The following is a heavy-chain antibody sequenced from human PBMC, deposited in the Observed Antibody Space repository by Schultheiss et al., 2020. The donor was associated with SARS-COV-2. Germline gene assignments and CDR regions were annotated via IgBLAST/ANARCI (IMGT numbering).Heavy chain of an antibody. CDR3: ARVSVGYFDWLSTVDY. Sequence: SVKVSCKASGYTFTSYGISWVRQAPGQGLEWMGWINTNTGNPTYAQGFTGRFVFSLDTSVSTAYLQISSLKAEDTAVYYCARVSVGYFDWLSTVDYWGQGTLVTVSS. J-gene: IGHJ4*02. D-gene: IGHD3-9*01. CDR2: INTNTGNP. V-gene: IGHV7-4-1*02. CDR1: GYTFTSYG.